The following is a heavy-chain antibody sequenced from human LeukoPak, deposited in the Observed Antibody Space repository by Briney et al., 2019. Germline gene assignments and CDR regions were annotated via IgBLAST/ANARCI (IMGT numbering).Heavy chain of an antibody. CDR1: GYSFSGSY. J-gene: IGHJ4*02. D-gene: IGHD1-20*01. CDR3: ARGINGTTHSFDF. V-gene: IGHV1-2*02. Sequence: ASVKVSCKSSGYSFSGSYMHWVGQARGRGRDWMGWINPDCRCTFLAGRVQGRATMTGDTSISTAYMELSSLKSDDTAVYFCARGINGTTHSFDFWGQGTLVTVSS. CDR2: INPDCRCT.